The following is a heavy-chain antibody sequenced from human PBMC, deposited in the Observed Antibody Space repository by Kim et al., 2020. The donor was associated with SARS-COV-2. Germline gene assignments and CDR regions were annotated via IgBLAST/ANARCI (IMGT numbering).Heavy chain of an antibody. CDR1: GYTFTGYY. Sequence: ASVKVSCKASGYTFTGYYMHWVRQAPGQGLEWMGWINPNSGGTNYAQKFQGRVTMTRDTSISTAYMELSRLRSDDTAVYYCASVRGTSCYLCYYYGMDVWGQGTTVTVSS. CDR3: ASVRGTSCYLCYYYGMDV. J-gene: IGHJ6*02. CDR2: INPNSGGT. D-gene: IGHD2-2*01. V-gene: IGHV1-2*02.